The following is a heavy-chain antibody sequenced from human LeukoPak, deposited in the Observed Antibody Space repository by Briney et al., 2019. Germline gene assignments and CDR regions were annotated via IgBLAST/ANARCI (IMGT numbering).Heavy chain of an antibody. Sequence: ASVKVSCKASGYTFTSYYMHWVRQAPGQGLEWMGIINPSGGSTSYAQQFQGRVTMTRDTSTSTVYMELSSLRSEDTAVYYCARDRLEAMVSQMNAFDIWGQGTMVTVSS. V-gene: IGHV1-46*01. CDR2: INPSGGST. CDR3: ARDRLEAMVSQMNAFDI. D-gene: IGHD5-18*01. J-gene: IGHJ3*02. CDR1: GYTFTSYY.